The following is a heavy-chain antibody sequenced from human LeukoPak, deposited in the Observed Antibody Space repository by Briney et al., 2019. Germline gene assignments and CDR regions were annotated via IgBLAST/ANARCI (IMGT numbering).Heavy chain of an antibody. CDR3: ARGNQYSYGPIDY. D-gene: IGHD5-18*01. V-gene: IGHV4-59*01. J-gene: IGHJ4*02. CDR2: IYYSGST. Sequence: SETLSLTCTVSGGSISSYYWSWIRQPPGKGLEWIGYIYYSGSTNYNPSLKSRVTISVDTSKNQFSLKLSSVTAADTAVYYCARGNQYSYGPIDYWGQGTLVTVSS. CDR1: GGSISSYY.